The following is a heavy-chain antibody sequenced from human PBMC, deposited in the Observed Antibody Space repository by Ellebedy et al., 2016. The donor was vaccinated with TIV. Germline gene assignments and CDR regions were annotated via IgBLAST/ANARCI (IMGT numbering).Heavy chain of an antibody. CDR1: AFTSPFTFSNYW. D-gene: IGHD1/OR15-1a*01. J-gene: IGHJ4*02. CDR2: IKQDGSET. CDR3: ARENWYNDY. V-gene: IGHV3-7*01. Sequence: GESLKISCVASAFTSPFTFSNYWMNWVRQAPGKGLEWLANIKQDGSETYYVDSVKGRFTISRDNAKNSIYLQMNSLRAEDTAVYYCARENWYNDYWGQGTLVTVSS.